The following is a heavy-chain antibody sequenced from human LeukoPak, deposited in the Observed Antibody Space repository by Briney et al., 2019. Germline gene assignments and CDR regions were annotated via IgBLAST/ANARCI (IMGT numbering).Heavy chain of an antibody. CDR3: ARGVTMIVVVMSYFDY. Sequence: GGSLRLSCAASGFTFSSYEMNWVRQAPGKGLEWVSYISSSGRTIYYADSVKGRFTISRDNAKNSLYLQMNSLRAEDTAVYYCARGVTMIVVVMSYFDYWGQGTLVTVSS. V-gene: IGHV3-48*03. CDR1: GFTFSSYE. CDR2: ISSSGRTI. D-gene: IGHD3-22*01. J-gene: IGHJ4*02.